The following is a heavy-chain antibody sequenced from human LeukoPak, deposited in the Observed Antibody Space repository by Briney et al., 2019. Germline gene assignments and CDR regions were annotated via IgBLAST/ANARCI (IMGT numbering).Heavy chain of an antibody. V-gene: IGHV3-43*02. Sequence: GGSLRLSCAASGFTFDDYAMHWVRQAPGKGLEWVSLISGDGGSTYYADSVKGRFTISRDNSKNTLYLQINSLRAEDTAVYYCARDPADPLYYYGSGSYYPAYWGQGTLVTVSS. D-gene: IGHD3-10*01. CDR3: ARDPADPLYYYGSGSYYPAY. CDR1: GFTFDDYA. J-gene: IGHJ4*02. CDR2: ISGDGGST.